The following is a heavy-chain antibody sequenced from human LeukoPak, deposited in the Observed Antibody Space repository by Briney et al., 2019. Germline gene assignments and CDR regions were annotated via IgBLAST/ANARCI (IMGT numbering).Heavy chain of an antibody. J-gene: IGHJ4*02. Sequence: PGGSLRLSCAASGFTVSSNYMSWVRQAPGKGLEWVSVIYSGGSTYYADSVKGRFTISRDNSKNTLYLQMDSLRAEDTAVYYCARDKWPWIFDYWGQGTLVTVSS. D-gene: IGHD2-2*03. V-gene: IGHV3-66*01. CDR3: ARDKWPWIFDY. CDR2: IYSGGST. CDR1: GFTVSSNY.